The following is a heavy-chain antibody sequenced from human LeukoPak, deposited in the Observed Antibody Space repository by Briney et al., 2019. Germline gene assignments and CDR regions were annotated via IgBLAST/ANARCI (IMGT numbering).Heavy chain of an antibody. CDR1: GFTFSIYA. Sequence: GGSLRLSCAASGFTFSIYAMSWVRQAPGKGLEWVSAISGSGGTTYYADSVKGRFTISRDNSKNTLYLQMNSLRAEDTAVYYCAKSRGYYDSSGSFDYWGQGTLVTVSS. J-gene: IGHJ4*02. V-gene: IGHV3-23*01. CDR2: ISGSGGTT. CDR3: AKSRGYYDSSGSFDY. D-gene: IGHD3-22*01.